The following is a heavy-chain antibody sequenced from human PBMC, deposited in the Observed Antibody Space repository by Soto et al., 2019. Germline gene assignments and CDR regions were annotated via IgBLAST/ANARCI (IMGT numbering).Heavy chain of an antibody. J-gene: IGHJ6*02. CDR2: IYYSGST. CDR1: GGSISSDGYY. CDR3: ARRSEIYSKGYYGMDV. D-gene: IGHD4-4*01. V-gene: IGHV4-31*03. Sequence: QVQLQESGPGLVKPSQTLSLTCTVSGGSISSDGYYWSWIRQHPGKGLEWIGYIYYSGSTYYNPSSKSRVTLSVDTSKNQFSLKLSSVTAADTAVYYCARRSEIYSKGYYGMDVWGQGTTVTVSS.